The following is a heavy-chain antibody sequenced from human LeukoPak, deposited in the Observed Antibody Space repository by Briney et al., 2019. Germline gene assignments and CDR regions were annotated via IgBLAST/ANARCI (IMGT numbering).Heavy chain of an antibody. Sequence: GGSLRLSCAASGFTFSNAWMSWVRQAPGKGLEWDSVIYGGGSTYYADSVKGRFTISRDNSKNTLYLQMNSLRAEDTAVYYCAKGSSSSWYPLNGMDVWGQGTTVTVSS. J-gene: IGHJ6*02. V-gene: IGHV3-66*01. CDR1: GFTFSNAW. CDR2: IYGGGST. D-gene: IGHD6-13*01. CDR3: AKGSSSSWYPLNGMDV.